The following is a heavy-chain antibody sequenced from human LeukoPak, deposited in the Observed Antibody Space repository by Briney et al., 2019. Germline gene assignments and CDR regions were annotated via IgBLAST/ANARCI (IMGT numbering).Heavy chain of an antibody. CDR3: AKVSWLGTLPSYHFDS. V-gene: IGHV3-23*01. CDR1: GITLSNYG. Sequence: PGGSLRLSCAVSGITLSNYGMSWVRQAPGKGLEWVSAIRGTGTTTFYAASVKGRFTISRDNSKNTADLQMNSLRAEDTAVYYCAKVSWLGTLPSYHFDSWGQGTQVTVSS. CDR2: IRGTGTTT. D-gene: IGHD6-19*01. J-gene: IGHJ4*02.